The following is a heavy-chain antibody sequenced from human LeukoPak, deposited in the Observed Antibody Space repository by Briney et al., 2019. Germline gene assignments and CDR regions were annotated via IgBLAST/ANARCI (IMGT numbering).Heavy chain of an antibody. V-gene: IGHV1-18*01. CDR3: AREEYVMYYFDY. D-gene: IGHD2/OR15-2a*01. CDR1: GYTFTSYA. Sequence: ASVKVSCKASGYTFTSYAMNWVRQAPGQGLEWMGWISAYNGNTNYAQKLQGRVTMTTDTSTSTAYMELRSLRSDDTAVYYCAREEYVMYYFDYWGQGTLVTVSS. CDR2: ISAYNGNT. J-gene: IGHJ4*02.